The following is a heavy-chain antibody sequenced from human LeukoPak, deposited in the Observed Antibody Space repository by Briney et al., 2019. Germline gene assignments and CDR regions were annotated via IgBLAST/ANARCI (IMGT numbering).Heavy chain of an antibody. J-gene: IGHJ6*03. CDR1: GFTFSSYG. CDR3: ARVVPAARGFGSAAKYYYYMDV. D-gene: IGHD2-2*01. CDR2: ISYDGSNK. V-gene: IGHV3-30*03. Sequence: GGSLRLSCAASGFTFSSYGMHWVRQAPGKGLEWVAVISYDGSNKYYADSVKGRFTISRDNSKNTLYLQMNSLRAEDTAVYYCARVVPAARGFGSAAKYYYYMDVWGKGTTVTVSS.